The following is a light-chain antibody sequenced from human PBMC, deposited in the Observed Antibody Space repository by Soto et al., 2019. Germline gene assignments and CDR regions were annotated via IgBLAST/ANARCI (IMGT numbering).Light chain of an antibody. CDR3: QQYYLYPPA. J-gene: IGKJ3*01. CDR2: RTS. CDR1: QGISSW. Sequence: IQFTQSPSALSASVGDRVTITCRASQGISSWLAWYQQKPGKAPKLLIYRTSILESGVSFRFSGSGSETEFSLAISSLQPDDFATYFCQQYYLYPPAFGPGTKVDIK. V-gene: IGKV1-5*03.